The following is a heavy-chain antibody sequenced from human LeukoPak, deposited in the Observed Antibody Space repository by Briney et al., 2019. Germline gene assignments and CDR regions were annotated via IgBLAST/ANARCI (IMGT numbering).Heavy chain of an antibody. D-gene: IGHD3-10*01. J-gene: IGHJ4*02. Sequence: PSETLSLTCTVSGGSISSSSYYWGWIRQPPGKGLEWIGSIYYSGNTYYNPSLKSRVTISVDTSKNQFSLKLSSVTAADTAVYYCARGRRDWSITMVRGGGDYFDYWGQGTLVTVSS. CDR3: ARGRRDWSITMVRGGGDYFDY. CDR2: IYYSGNT. V-gene: IGHV4-39*07. CDR1: GGSISSSSYY.